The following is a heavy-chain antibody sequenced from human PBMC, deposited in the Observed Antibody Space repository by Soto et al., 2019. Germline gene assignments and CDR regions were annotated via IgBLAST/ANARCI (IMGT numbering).Heavy chain of an antibody. Sequence: EVQLVESGGGLVQPGGSLRLSCAASGFTFGDYWMHWVRRVPGTGLVWVARISELGSNTPYADSVKGRFTISRDNAQNTLHLEMNSLTAEDTAVYYCARDPVMYRGSHRFDYWGQGALVTVSS. D-gene: IGHD3-16*02. V-gene: IGHV3-74*03. J-gene: IGHJ4*02. CDR2: ISELGSNT. CDR3: ARDPVMYRGSHRFDY. CDR1: GFTFGDYW.